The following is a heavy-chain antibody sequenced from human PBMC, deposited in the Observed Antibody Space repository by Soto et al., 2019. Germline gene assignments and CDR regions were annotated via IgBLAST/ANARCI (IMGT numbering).Heavy chain of an antibody. V-gene: IGHV3-30*18. D-gene: IGHD3-3*01. J-gene: IGHJ3*02. Sequence: GGSLRLSCAASGFTFSSYGMHWVRQAPGKGLEWVAVISYDGSNKYYADSVKGRFTISRDNSKNTLYLKMNFLRVDDTAVYYCAKDGDLWSGYYTGADDAFDIWGRGTVVTVSS. CDR1: GFTFSSYG. CDR3: AKDGDLWSGYYTGADDAFDI. CDR2: ISYDGSNK.